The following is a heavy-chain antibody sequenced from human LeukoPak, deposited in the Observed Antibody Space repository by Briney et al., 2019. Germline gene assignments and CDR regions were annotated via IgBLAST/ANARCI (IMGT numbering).Heavy chain of an antibody. CDR2: INTVGDT. V-gene: IGHV3-13*01. J-gene: IGHJ4*02. Sequence: GGSLRLSCAASGFTFSTYDMHWVRQVTGKGLEWVSAINTVGDTYYVDTVKGRFTISRENAKNSLYLQMNSLRAEDTAVYYCARDFQSAYWGQGTLVTVSS. CDR1: GFTFSTYD. CDR3: ARDFQSAY.